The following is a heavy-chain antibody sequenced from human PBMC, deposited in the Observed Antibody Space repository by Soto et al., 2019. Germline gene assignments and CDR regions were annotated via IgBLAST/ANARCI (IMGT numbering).Heavy chain of an antibody. V-gene: IGHV1-3*01. CDR3: ARVPGIKPYYYSAMEV. J-gene: IGHJ6*02. D-gene: IGHD3-16*01. CDR1: GYTFTSYA. CDR2: INAGNGNT. Sequence: ASVKVSCKASGYTFTSYAMHWVRQAPGQRLEWMGWINAGNGNTKYSQKFQGRVTITRDTSASTAYMELSSLRSEDTAVYYCARVPGIKPYYYSAMEVCGQAPTVT.